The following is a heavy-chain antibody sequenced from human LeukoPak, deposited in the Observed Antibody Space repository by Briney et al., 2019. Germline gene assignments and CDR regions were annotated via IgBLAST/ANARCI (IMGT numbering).Heavy chain of an antibody. CDR1: GYTFTGYY. Sequence: ASVKVSCKAPGYTFTGYYMHWVRQAPGQGLEWMGWINPNSGGTNYAQKFQGRVTMTRDTSISTAYMELSRLRSDDTAVYYCARDVFSGWIGEDPFYFDYWGQGTLVTVSS. J-gene: IGHJ4*02. CDR3: ARDVFSGWIGEDPFYFDY. CDR2: INPNSGGT. V-gene: IGHV1-2*02. D-gene: IGHD6-19*01.